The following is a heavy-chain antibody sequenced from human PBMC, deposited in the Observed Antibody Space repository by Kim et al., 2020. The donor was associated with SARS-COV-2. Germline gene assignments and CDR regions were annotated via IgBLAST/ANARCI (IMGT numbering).Heavy chain of an antibody. CDR2: T. J-gene: IGHJ5*02. CDR3: AKSTSRWFDP. V-gene: IGHV3-23*01. Sequence: TYYADAVKGRFTISRDNSKNTLYLQMNSLRAEDTAVYYCAKSTSRWFDPWGQGTLVTVSS.